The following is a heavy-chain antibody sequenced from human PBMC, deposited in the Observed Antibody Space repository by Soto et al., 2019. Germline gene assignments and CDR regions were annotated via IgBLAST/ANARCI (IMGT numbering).Heavy chain of an antibody. V-gene: IGHV3-23*01. J-gene: IGHJ4*02. D-gene: IGHD6-6*01. CDR2: ISGSGGST. Sequence: GGSLRLSCAASGFTFSSYAMSWVRQAPGKGLEWVSAISGSGGSTYYADSVKGRFTISRDNSKNTLYLQMNSLRAEATAVYYCAKGKRIAARPETPPFFDYWGQGTLVTVSS. CDR1: GFTFSSYA. CDR3: AKGKRIAARPETPPFFDY.